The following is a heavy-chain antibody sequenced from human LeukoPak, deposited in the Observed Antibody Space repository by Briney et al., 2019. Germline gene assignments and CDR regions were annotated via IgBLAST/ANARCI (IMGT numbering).Heavy chain of an antibody. J-gene: IGHJ4*02. V-gene: IGHV3-30*04. D-gene: IGHD6-19*01. CDR1: GFTLSTYP. CDR3: VRGLGSSGWYYFDY. CDR2: ISYDGSNM. Sequence: PGTSLRLSCAASGFTLSTYPMHWVRQAPGKGLEWVAVISYDGSNMYYADSVKGRFTISRDNYKNTLYLQMNSLRAEDTAVYYCVRGLGSSGWYYFDYWAQGTLVTVSS.